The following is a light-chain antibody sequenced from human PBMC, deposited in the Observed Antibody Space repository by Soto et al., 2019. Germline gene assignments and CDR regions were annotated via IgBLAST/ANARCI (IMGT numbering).Light chain of an antibody. Sequence: EIVMTQSTATLSVSPGERATLSCRASHSVSSNLAWYQQKPGQAPRLLIYGASTRATGVPARFSGSGSGTEFTLTISSLQSEDFALYFCQQYSSWPTFGGGTKVDIK. CDR3: QQYSSWPT. J-gene: IGKJ4*01. V-gene: IGKV3-15*01. CDR1: HSVSSN. CDR2: GAS.